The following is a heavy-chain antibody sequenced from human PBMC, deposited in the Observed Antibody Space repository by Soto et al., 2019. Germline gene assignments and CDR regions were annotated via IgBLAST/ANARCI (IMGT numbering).Heavy chain of an antibody. D-gene: IGHD3-3*01. V-gene: IGHV3-74*01. CDR1: GFTFSSYW. Sequence: EVQLVESGGGLVQPGGSLRLSCAASGFTFSSYWMHWVRQAPGKGLVWVSRINSDGSSTSYADSVKGRFTISRDNAKNTLYLQINSLRAEDTAVYYCARTFWSGYPNLDYWGQGTLVTVSS. J-gene: IGHJ4*02. CDR2: INSDGSST. CDR3: ARTFWSGYPNLDY.